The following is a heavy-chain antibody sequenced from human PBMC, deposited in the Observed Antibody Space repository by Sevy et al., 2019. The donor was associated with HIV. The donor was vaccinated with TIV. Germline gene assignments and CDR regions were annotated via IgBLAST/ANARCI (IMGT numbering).Heavy chain of an antibody. CDR3: ARGYCSGGTCCFDY. D-gene: IGHD2-15*01. V-gene: IGHV3-30-3*01. J-gene: IGHJ4*02. CDR2: ISYDGSNK. CDR1: GFTFSSFA. Sequence: GGSLRLSCAASGFTFSSFAMHWVRQAPGKGLEWVAVISYDGSNKYDTDSVKGRFTISRDNSKSTLYLQMNSLRADDTAVYYCARGYCSGGTCCFDYWGQGTLVTVSS.